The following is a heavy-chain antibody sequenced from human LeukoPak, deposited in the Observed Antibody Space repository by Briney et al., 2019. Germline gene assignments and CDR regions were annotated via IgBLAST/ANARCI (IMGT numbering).Heavy chain of an antibody. CDR3: ARGVSTINFDF. J-gene: IGHJ4*02. CDR1: GGSTSSSTHY. CDR2: IYASGST. Sequence: SETLSLTCTVSGGSTSSSTHYWSWIRQPAGKGLEWIGRIYASGSTNYNPSLKSRATISVDTAKNPFSLKLSSVTAADTAVYYCARGVSTINFDFWGQGTLVTVSS. D-gene: IGHD5/OR15-5a*01. V-gene: IGHV4-61*02.